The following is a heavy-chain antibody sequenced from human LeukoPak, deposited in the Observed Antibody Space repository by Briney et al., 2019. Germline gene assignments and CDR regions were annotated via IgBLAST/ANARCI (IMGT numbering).Heavy chain of an antibody. CDR2: INPNSGGT. J-gene: IGHJ3*02. Sequence: ASVKVFCKASGYTFTGYYMHWVRQAPGQGLEWMGWINPNSGGTNYAQKFQGRLTMTRDTPISTAYMELSRLRSDDTAVYYCARDSSVIRHFDWLLSYDAFDIWGQGTMVTVSS. D-gene: IGHD3-9*01. CDR3: ARDSSVIRHFDWLLSYDAFDI. V-gene: IGHV1-2*02. CDR1: GYTFTGYY.